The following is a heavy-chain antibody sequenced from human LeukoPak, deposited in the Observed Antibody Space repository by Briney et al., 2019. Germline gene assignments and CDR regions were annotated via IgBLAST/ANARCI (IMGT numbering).Heavy chain of an antibody. CDR3: ARLGSSFDP. V-gene: IGHV4-39*01. CDR2: IYHSGNT. D-gene: IGHD5-18*01. Sequence: SETLSLTCTVPGGSISSSIYYWGWIRRPPGKGLVWIGNIYHSGNTYYNPSLKSRVTISVDTAKNQFSLKLSSVTAADTAVYYCARLGSSFDPWGQGTLVTVSS. CDR1: GGSISSSIYY. J-gene: IGHJ5*02.